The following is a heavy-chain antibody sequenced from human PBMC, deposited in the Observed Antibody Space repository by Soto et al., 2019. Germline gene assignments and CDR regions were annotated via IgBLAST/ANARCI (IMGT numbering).Heavy chain of an antibody. Sequence: SETLSLTCAVYGGSFSGYYWSWIRQPPGKGLEWIGEINHSGSTNYNPSLKSRVAISVDTSKNQFSLKLSSVTAADTAVYYCARRMYYDFWSGSQGRRAWFDPWGQGTLVTVSS. CDR1: GGSFSGYY. CDR3: ARRMYYDFWSGSQGRRAWFDP. D-gene: IGHD3-3*01. V-gene: IGHV4-34*01. CDR2: INHSGST. J-gene: IGHJ5*02.